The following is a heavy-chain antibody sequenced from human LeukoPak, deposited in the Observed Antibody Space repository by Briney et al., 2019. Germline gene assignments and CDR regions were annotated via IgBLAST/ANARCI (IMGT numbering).Heavy chain of an antibody. V-gene: IGHV4-38-2*01. CDR1: GYSISSGYY. CDR2: IYHTEST. Sequence: SETLSLTCAVSGYSISSGYYWGWIRQPPGKGLEWIGSIYHTESTYYNPSFKSRVIISVDTSKNYFSLKLSSVTAADTAVYYCAKYPGYPTRWFEPWGQGTLVTVSS. D-gene: IGHD6-13*01. J-gene: IGHJ5*02. CDR3: AKYPGYPTRWFEP.